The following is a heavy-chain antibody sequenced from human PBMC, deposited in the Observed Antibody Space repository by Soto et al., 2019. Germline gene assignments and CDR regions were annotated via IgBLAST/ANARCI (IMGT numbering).Heavy chain of an antibody. CDR2: IIPFFGTA. CDR1: GGTFSTFG. D-gene: IGHD4-17*01. Sequence: QVQLVQSGTEVKKTGSSVKVSCKASGGTFSTFGISWVRQAPGQGLELMGGIIPFFGTARYSQKFEDRITITADESTNTVYMDLRSLTSEDTAIYYCAKSAPMDAGDKYYYDFWGQGALVTVSS. CDR3: AKSAPMDAGDKYYYDF. V-gene: IGHV1-69*01. J-gene: IGHJ4*02.